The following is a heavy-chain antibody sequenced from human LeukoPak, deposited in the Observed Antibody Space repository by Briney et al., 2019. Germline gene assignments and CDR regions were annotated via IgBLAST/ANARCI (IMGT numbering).Heavy chain of an antibody. D-gene: IGHD1-26*01. J-gene: IGHJ3*02. CDR3: ASAYSGSLDAFDI. CDR1: GYSFTSYW. V-gene: IGHV5-51*01. Sequence: GESLKISCKGSGYSFTSYWIGWVRQMPGKGLEWMGIIYPGDSDTRYSPSFQGQVSISADKSISTAYLQWSSLKASDTAMYYCASAYSGSLDAFDIWGQGTMVTVSS. CDR2: IYPGDSDT.